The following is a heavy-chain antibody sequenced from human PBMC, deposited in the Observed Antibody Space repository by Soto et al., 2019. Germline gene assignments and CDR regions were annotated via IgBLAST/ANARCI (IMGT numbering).Heavy chain of an antibody. V-gene: IGHV1-69*02. J-gene: IGHJ5*02. CDR3: ARSSGSSSSYWFDP. CDR1: GGTFSSYT. CDR2: IIPILGIA. Sequence: GASVKVSCKASGGTFSSYTISWVRQAPGQGLEWMGRIIPILGIANYAQKFQGRVTITADKSTSTAYMELSSLRSEDTAVYYCARSSGSSSSYWFDPWGQGTLVTVSS. D-gene: IGHD6-6*01.